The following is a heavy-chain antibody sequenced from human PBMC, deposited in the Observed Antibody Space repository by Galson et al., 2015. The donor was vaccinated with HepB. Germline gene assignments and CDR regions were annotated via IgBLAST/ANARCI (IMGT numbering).Heavy chain of an antibody. CDR1: GFTVSSNY. D-gene: IGHD6-13*01. V-gene: IGHV3-53*01. Sequence: SLRLSCAASGFTVSSNYMSWVRQAPGKGLEWVSVIYSGGSTYYADSVKGRFTISRDNSKNTLYLQMNSLRAEDTAVYYCARDRVAAAPTDAFDIWGQGTMVTVSS. CDR3: ARDRVAAAPTDAFDI. J-gene: IGHJ3*02. CDR2: IYSGGST.